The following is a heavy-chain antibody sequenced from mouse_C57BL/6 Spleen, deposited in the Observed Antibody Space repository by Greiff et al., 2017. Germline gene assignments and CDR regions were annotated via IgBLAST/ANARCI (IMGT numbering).Heavy chain of an antibody. CDR1: GYSITSGYY. Sequence: DVKLQESGPGLVKPSQSLSLTCSVTGYSITSGYYWNWIRQFPGNKLEWMGYISYDGSNNYNPSLKNRISITRDTSKNQFFLKLNSVTTEDTATYYCARAYYSNHWYFDVWGTGTTVTVSS. CDR3: ARAYYSNHWYFDV. V-gene: IGHV3-6*01. D-gene: IGHD2-5*01. CDR2: ISYDGSN. J-gene: IGHJ1*03.